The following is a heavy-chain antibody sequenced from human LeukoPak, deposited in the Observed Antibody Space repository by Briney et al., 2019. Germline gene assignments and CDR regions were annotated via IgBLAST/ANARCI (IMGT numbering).Heavy chain of an antibody. CDR2: ISGSGGST. CDR1: GFTFSSYG. D-gene: IGHD6-13*01. Sequence: GGSLRLSCAASGFTFSSYGMSWVRQAPGKGLEWVSAISGSGGSTYYADSVKGRFTISRDNSKNALYLQMNSLRAEDTAVYYCAKSVRMAAAGSSLDHWGQGTLVTVSS. CDR3: AKSVRMAAAGSSLDH. J-gene: IGHJ4*02. V-gene: IGHV3-23*01.